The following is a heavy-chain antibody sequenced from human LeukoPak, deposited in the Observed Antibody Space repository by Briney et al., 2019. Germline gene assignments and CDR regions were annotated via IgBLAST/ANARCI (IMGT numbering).Heavy chain of an antibody. CDR1: GFTFSSYW. V-gene: IGHV3-7*03. J-gene: IGHJ3*02. CDR3: AKGDRAFDM. Sequence: GGSLRLSCAASGFTFSSYWMSWVRQAPGKGLEWVANIKEDGSEKYYVDSVKGRFTISRVNSKNTLYLQMNSLRAEDTAVYYCAKGDRAFDMWGQGTMVTVS. CDR2: IKEDGSEK.